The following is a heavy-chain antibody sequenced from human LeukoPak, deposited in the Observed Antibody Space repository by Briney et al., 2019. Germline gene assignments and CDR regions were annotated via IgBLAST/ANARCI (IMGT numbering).Heavy chain of an antibody. CDR1: GGTFSSYA. D-gene: IGHD5-12*01. CDR3: AREMRYSGYDLGYYYGMDV. Sequence: GASVKVSCKASGGTFSSYAISWVRQAPGQGLEWMGRIIPILGIANYAQKFQGRVTITADKSTSTAYMELSSLRSEDTAVYYCAREMRYSGYDLGYYYGMDVWGQGTTVTASS. J-gene: IGHJ6*02. V-gene: IGHV1-69*04. CDR2: IIPILGIA.